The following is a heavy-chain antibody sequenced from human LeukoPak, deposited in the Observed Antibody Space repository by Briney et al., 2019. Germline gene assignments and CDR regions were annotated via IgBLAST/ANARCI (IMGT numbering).Heavy chain of an antibody. V-gene: IGHV3-48*01. CDR3: ARDGSGSYIDY. D-gene: IGHD3-10*01. Sequence: PGGSLRLSCAASGFTFSSYGMNWVRQAPGKGLEWVSYISRSSSTIYFADSVKGRFTISRDNAKSSLYLQMNSLRAEDTAVYYCARDGSGSYIDYWGQGTLVTVSS. J-gene: IGHJ4*02. CDR2: ISRSSSTI. CDR1: GFTFSSYG.